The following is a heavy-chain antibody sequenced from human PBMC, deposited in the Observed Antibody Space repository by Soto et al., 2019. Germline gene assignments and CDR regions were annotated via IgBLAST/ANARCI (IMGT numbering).Heavy chain of an antibody. CDR1: GGSISSGGYY. Sequence: SETLSLTCTVSGGSISSGGYYWSWIRQHPGKGLEWIGYIYYSGSTYYNPSLKSRVTISVDTSKNQFSLKLSSVTAADTAVYYCARDGSSKFLEYGMDVWGQGTTVTVSS. D-gene: IGHD6-13*01. CDR2: IYYSGST. V-gene: IGHV4-31*03. CDR3: ARDGSSKFLEYGMDV. J-gene: IGHJ6*02.